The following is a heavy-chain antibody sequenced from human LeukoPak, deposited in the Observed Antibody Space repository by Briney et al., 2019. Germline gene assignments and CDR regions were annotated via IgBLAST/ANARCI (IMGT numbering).Heavy chain of an antibody. V-gene: IGHV6-1*01. CDR2: TYYRSTWYN. J-gene: IGHJ5*02. CDR3: ARRLTQYDCFDP. D-gene: IGHD2-2*01. CDR1: GDSFSSDSVT. Sequence: SQTLSLTCAISGDSFSSDSVTWNWIRQSPSRGLEWLGRTYYRSTWYNDYAVSVRGRITVNPDTSKNQFSLHLNSVTPEDTAVYYCARRLTQYDCFDPWGQGILVTVSS.